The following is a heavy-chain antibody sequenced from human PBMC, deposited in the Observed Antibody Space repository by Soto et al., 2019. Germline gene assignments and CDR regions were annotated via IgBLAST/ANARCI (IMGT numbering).Heavy chain of an antibody. J-gene: IGHJ3*02. V-gene: IGHV1-8*01. CDR3: ARGINYYESGDDAFDI. Sequence: QVQLVQSGAEVKKPGASVKVSCKASGYTFTSYDINWVRQATGQGLVWMGWMNPNSGNTGYAQKFQGRVTMTRNTSISTAYKVLSSLRSDDTAVYYCARGINYYESGDDAFDIWGQGTMVTVSS. CDR2: MNPNSGNT. D-gene: IGHD3-10*01. CDR1: GYTFTSYD.